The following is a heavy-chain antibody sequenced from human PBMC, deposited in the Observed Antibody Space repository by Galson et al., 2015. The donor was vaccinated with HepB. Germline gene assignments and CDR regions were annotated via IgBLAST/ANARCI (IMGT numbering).Heavy chain of an antibody. J-gene: IGHJ4*02. Sequence: PALVKPTQTLTLTCTFSGFSLSTSGMRVSWIRQPPGKALEWLARIDWDDDKFYSTSLKTRLTISKDTSKNQVVLTMTNMDPVDTATYYCARTPPPYTAMVEYYFDYWGQGTLVTVSS. V-gene: IGHV2-70*04. CDR3: ARTPPPYTAMVEYYFDY. CDR1: GFSLSTSGMR. CDR2: IDWDDDK. D-gene: IGHD5-18*01.